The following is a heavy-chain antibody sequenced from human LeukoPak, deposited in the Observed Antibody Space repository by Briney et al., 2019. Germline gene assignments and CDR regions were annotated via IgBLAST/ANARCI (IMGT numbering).Heavy chain of an antibody. CDR1: GFTFSSYA. J-gene: IGHJ6*02. V-gene: IGHV3-30*04. CDR2: ISCDGSNK. CDR3: ARVGYDILTGALYYGMDV. D-gene: IGHD3-9*01. Sequence: GGSLRLSCAASGFTFSSYAMHWVRQAPGKGLEWVAVISCDGSNKYYADSVKGRFTISRDNSKNTLYLQMNSLRAEDTAVYYCARVGYDILTGALYYGMDVWGQGTTVTVSS.